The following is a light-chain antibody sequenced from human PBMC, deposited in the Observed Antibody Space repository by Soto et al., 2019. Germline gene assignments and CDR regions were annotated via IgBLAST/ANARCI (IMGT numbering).Light chain of an antibody. CDR3: QQYDTWPPA. J-gene: IGKJ2*01. Sequence: EVLMTQSPATLSVSPGERATLSCRASQSVSGNLAWYQQKPGQAPRLLIYGASTRAPGIPDRFSGSGSGTEFTLTISSLQSEDLAVFFCQQYDTWPPAFGQGTKVEIK. CDR1: QSVSGN. V-gene: IGKV3-15*01. CDR2: GAS.